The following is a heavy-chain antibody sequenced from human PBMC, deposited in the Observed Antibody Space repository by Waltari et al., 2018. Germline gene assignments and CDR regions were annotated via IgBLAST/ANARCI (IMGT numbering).Heavy chain of an antibody. V-gene: IGHV1-2*04. D-gene: IGHD2-8*02. CDR3: ARRSCTGECYAPYVY. Sequence: VHLAQSGAAVTKPGASVTVSCTPSGYTCTDYYINWVRQAPGQALEWVGWINPKSGGTYYAQTFQGWVTMTRDTSTSTVYMELSSLKSDDTAMYYCARRSCTGECYAPYVYWGQGSLVTVSS. J-gene: IGHJ4*02. CDR2: INPKSGGT. CDR1: GYTCTDYY.